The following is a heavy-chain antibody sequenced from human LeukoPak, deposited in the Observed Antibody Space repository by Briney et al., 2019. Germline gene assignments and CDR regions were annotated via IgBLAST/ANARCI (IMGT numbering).Heavy chain of an antibody. D-gene: IGHD2-15*01. V-gene: IGHV1-2*06. CDR3: ARAPLYCSGGSCYDY. J-gene: IGHJ4*02. Sequence: ASVKVSCKASGYTFTGYYMHWVRQAPGQGLEWMGRINPNSGGTNYAQKFQGRVTMTRDTSISTAYMELSRLRSDDTAVYYCARAPLYCSGGSCYDYWGQGTLVTVSP. CDR1: GYTFTGYY. CDR2: INPNSGGT.